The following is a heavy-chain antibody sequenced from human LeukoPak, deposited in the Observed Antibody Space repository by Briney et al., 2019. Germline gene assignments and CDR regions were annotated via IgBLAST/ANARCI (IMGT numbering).Heavy chain of an antibody. CDR2: IYYSGST. V-gene: IGHV4-59*01. D-gene: IGHD6-13*01. Sequence: PSETLSLTCTVSGGSISSYYWSWIRQPPGKGLEWIGYIYYSGSTNYNPSLKSRVTISVDTSKNQFSLKLRSVTAADTAVYYCARVGSSSWSYFDYWGQGTLVTVSS. CDR1: GGSISSYY. CDR3: ARVGSSSWSYFDY. J-gene: IGHJ4*02.